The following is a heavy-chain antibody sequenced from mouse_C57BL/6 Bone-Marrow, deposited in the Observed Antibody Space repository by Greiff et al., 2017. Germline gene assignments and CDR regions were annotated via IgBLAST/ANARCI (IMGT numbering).Heavy chain of an antibody. J-gene: IGHJ1*03. CDR1: GYTFTSYW. V-gene: IGHV1-50*01. Sequence: VQLQQPGAELVKPGASVKLSCKASGYTFTSYWMQWVKQRPGQGLEWIGEIDPSDSYTNYNQKFKGKATLTVDTSSSSAYMQLSSLTSEDSAVYYCDIGSYWYFDVWGTGTTVTVSS. CDR3: DIGSYWYFDV. CDR2: IDPSDSYT. D-gene: IGHD6-1*01.